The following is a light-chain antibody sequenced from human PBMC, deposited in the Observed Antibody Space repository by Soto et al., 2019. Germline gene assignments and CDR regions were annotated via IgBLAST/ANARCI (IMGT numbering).Light chain of an antibody. CDR3: QHYGTSPGT. J-gene: IGKJ1*01. CDR2: GAS. V-gene: IGKV3-20*01. CDR1: QSVSSDY. Sequence: EIVLTQSPGTLSLSAGERATLSCRASQSVSSDYLAWYHQKPGQAPRLLIYGASSRATGIPDRFSGSGSGTDFTLTISRLDPEDFAVYYCQHYGTSPGTFGQGTTVDIK.